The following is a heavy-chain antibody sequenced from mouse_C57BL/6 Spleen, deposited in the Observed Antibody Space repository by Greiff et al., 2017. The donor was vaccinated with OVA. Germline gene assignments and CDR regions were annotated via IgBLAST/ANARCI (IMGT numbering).Heavy chain of an antibody. Sequence: DVKLVESGGDLVKPGGSLKLSCAASGFTFSSYGMSWVRQTPDKRLEWVATISSGGSYTYYPDSVKGRFTISRDNAKNTLYLQMSSLKSEDTAMYYCARLSYYGSTNWYFDVWGTGTTVTVSS. V-gene: IGHV5-6*02. D-gene: IGHD1-1*01. J-gene: IGHJ1*03. CDR2: ISSGGSYT. CDR3: ARLSYYGSTNWYFDV. CDR1: GFTFSSYG.